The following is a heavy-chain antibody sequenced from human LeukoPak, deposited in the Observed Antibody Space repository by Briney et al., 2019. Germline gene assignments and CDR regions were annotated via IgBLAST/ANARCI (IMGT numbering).Heavy chain of an antibody. Sequence: GGSLRLSCTASGFTFGDYTMIWVRQAPGKGLEWVGVIRSSAYDGTPEYAASVKGRFTMSRDDSKSVAYLQMNSLKTEDTAVYYCTRDKYGDYDPYYYYYGMDVWGQGTTVTVSS. V-gene: IGHV3-49*04. J-gene: IGHJ6*02. D-gene: IGHD4-17*01. CDR3: TRDKYGDYDPYYYYYGMDV. CDR1: GFTFGDYT. CDR2: IRSSAYDGTP.